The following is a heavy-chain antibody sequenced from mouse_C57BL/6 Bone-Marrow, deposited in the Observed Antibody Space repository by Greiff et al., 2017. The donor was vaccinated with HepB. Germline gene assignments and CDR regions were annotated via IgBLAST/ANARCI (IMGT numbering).Heavy chain of an antibody. V-gene: IGHV1-69*01. CDR3: ARSGVYDYDSYLDY. D-gene: IGHD2-4*01. Sequence: QVQLQQPGAELVMPGASVKLSCKASGYTFTSYWMHWVKQRPGQGLEWIGEIDPSDSYTNYNQKFKGKSTLTVDKSSSTAYMQLSSLTSEDSAVYYCARSGVYDYDSYLDYWGQGTTLTVSS. CDR1: GYTFTSYW. J-gene: IGHJ2*01. CDR2: IDPSDSYT.